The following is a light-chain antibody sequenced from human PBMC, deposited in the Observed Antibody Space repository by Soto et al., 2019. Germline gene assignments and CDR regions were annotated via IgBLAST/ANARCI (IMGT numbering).Light chain of an antibody. CDR1: QDIRQN. Sequence: LQMTQSPSSLSASVGDRVTITCQASQDIRQNFNCYQQNPGNVPQLLIHDASNVETGVPSRFSGSVSETDFTFSISSLQSEDFATYYCQQYQGVPLITFGPGTKVD. V-gene: IGKV1-33*01. CDR3: QQYQGVPLIT. J-gene: IGKJ3*01. CDR2: DAS.